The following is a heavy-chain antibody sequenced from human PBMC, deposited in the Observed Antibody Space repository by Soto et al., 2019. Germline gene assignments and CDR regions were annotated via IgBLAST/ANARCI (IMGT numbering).Heavy chain of an antibody. CDR2: IYPGDSDV. CDR3: ARGGYNYTDVFQDYFGP. Sequence: PGESLKISCKASGYNFGSYSIVWVRQMPGKALEWMGIIYPGDSDVRYSPSFQGQVTISADKSISTAYLQWNSLKASDRAIYYCARGGYNYTDVFQDYFGPWGPGTLVTVSS. J-gene: IGHJ5*02. D-gene: IGHD5-18*01. V-gene: IGHV5-51*01. CDR1: GYNFGSYS.